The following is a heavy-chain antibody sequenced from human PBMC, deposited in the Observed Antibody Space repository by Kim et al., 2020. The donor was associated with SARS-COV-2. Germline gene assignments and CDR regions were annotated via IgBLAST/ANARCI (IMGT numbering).Heavy chain of an antibody. Sequence: ASVKVSCKVSGYTLTELSMHWVRQAPGKGLEWMGGFDPEDGETIYAQKFQGRVTMTEDTSTDTAYMELSSLRSEDTAVYYCATAPGYSSSWSIWFDPWGQGTLVTVSS. D-gene: IGHD6-13*01. CDR3: ATAPGYSSSWSIWFDP. CDR2: FDPEDGET. J-gene: IGHJ5*02. CDR1: GYTLTELS. V-gene: IGHV1-24*01.